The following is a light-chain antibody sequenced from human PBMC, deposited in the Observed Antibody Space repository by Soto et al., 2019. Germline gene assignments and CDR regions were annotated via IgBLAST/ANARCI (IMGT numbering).Light chain of an antibody. Sequence: QSALTQPASVSGSPGQSITLSCTGTSSDIGGYYYVSWYQHHPGKAPKLMIYDVSNRPSGVSTRFSGSKSGNTASLTISGLQAEDEADYYCSSYTSSTTLGVVFGGGTKLTVL. J-gene: IGLJ2*01. CDR2: DVS. CDR1: SSDIGGYYY. V-gene: IGLV2-14*03. CDR3: SSYTSSTTLGVV.